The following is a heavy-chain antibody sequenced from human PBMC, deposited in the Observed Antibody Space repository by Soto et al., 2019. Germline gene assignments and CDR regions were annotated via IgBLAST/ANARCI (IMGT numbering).Heavy chain of an antibody. J-gene: IGHJ4*02. CDR2: IIPIFTTT. CDR1: GGSFSNSA. D-gene: IGHD6-6*01. Sequence: QVQLVQSGSEVRRPGSSVKVSCKASGGSFSNSAIAWVRQAPGQGLEWLGMIIPIFTTTNYAQKFKDRLTITADGSTSTAYMELSGLKSEDTAFYFCARPSGLLGQFSALVDYWGQGTLVTVSS. V-gene: IGHV1-69*18. CDR3: ARPSGLLGQFSALVDY.